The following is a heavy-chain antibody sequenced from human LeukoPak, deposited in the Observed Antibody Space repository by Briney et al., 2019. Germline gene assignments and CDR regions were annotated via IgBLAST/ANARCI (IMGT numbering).Heavy chain of an antibody. CDR2: INPNSGGT. J-gene: IGHJ4*02. CDR3: ARAVAVAGTFYDY. D-gene: IGHD6-19*01. CDR1: GYTFTGYY. V-gene: IGHV1-2*02. Sequence: ASVKVSCKASGYTFTGYYMHWVRQAPGQGLEWMGWINPNSGGTNYAQKFQGRVTMTRDTSISTAYMELSRLRSDDTAVYYCARAVAVAGTFYDYWGQGTLVTVSP.